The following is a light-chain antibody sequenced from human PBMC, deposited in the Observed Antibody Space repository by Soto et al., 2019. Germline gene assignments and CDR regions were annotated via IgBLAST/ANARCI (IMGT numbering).Light chain of an antibody. Sequence: EIVLTQSPGTLSLSPGERATLSCRASQSVSSSYLAWYQQKPGQAPRLLIYGASSRATGIPDRFSGSGSGXDFTLXISRLEPEDFAVYXCXQXGSSRFTFGQGTRLEIK. CDR2: GAS. CDR3: XQXGSSRFT. V-gene: IGKV3-20*01. J-gene: IGKJ5*01. CDR1: QSVSSSY.